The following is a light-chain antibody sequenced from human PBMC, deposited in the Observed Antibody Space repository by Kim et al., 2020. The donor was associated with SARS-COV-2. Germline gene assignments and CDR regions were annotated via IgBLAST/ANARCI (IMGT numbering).Light chain of an antibody. CDR1: QSVSSN. CDR2: GAS. J-gene: IGKJ1*01. Sequence: EIVLTQSPATLSVSPGERATLSCRASQSVSSNLAWYQQKTGQAPRDLIYGASTRASGIPARFSGGGSGTEFTLTISSLQSEDFADYYCQQYSISPRTFGQGTTVGIK. V-gene: IGKV3-15*01. CDR3: QQYSISPRT.